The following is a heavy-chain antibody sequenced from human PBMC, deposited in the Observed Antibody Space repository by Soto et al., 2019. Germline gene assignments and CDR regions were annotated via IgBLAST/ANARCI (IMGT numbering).Heavy chain of an antibody. CDR1: GFTFSNAW. CDR3: TTIPSSGWGYSYYYGMDV. D-gene: IGHD6-19*01. J-gene: IGHJ6*02. V-gene: IGHV3-15*01. Sequence: PGGSLRLSCAASGFTFSNAWMSWVRQAPGKGLEWVGRIKSKTDGGTTDYAAPVKGRFTISRDDSKNTLYLQMNSLKTEDTAVYYCTTIPSSGWGYSYYYGMDVWGQGTTVTVSS. CDR2: IKSKTDGGTT.